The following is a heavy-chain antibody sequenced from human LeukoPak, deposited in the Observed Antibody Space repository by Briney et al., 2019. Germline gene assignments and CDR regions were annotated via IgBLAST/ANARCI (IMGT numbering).Heavy chain of an antibody. CDR1: EFTFSTYS. J-gene: IGHJ4*02. D-gene: IGHD6-19*01. CDR3: ARVGYSSGPPGFDY. CDR2: ISSSSSYI. V-gene: IGHV3-21*01. Sequence: GGSLRLSCAASEFTFSTYSMNCVRQAPGKGLEWVSSISSSSSYIYYADSVKGRFTISRDNAKNSLYLQMNSLRAEDTAVYYCARVGYSSGPPGFDYWGQGTLVTVSS.